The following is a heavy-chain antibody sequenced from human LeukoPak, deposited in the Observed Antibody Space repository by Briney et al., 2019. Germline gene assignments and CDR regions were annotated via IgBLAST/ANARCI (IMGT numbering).Heavy chain of an antibody. CDR3: ARDAPDFDI. Sequence: ASVKVSCKASGYTFTGYYMHWVRQAPGQGLEWMGWINPNSGGTNYAQKFQGRVTITTDESTSTAYMELSSLRSEDTAVHYCARDAPDFDIWGQGTMVTVSS. V-gene: IGHV1-2*02. CDR2: INPNSGGT. J-gene: IGHJ3*02. CDR1: GYTFTGYY.